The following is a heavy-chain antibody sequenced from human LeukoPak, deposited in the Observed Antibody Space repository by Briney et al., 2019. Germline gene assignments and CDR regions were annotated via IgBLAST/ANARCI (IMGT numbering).Heavy chain of an antibody. CDR2: IYYSGST. Sequence: PSETLSLTCTVSGGSISSSSYYWGWIRQPPGKGLEWIGSIYYSGSTYYNPSLKSRVTISVDTSKNQFSLKLSSVTAAATAVYYWARKGGGKYSSSWVDYWGQGTLVTVSS. CDR3: ARKGGGKYSSSWVDY. D-gene: IGHD6-13*01. V-gene: IGHV4-39*01. CDR1: GGSISSSSYY. J-gene: IGHJ4*02.